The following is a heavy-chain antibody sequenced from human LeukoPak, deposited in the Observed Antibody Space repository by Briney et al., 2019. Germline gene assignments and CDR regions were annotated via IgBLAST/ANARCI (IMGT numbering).Heavy chain of an antibody. Sequence: SETLSLTCTVSGGSISSYYWSWIRQPPGRGLEWIGYIYYSGSTNYNPSLKSRVTISVDTSKNQFSLKLSSVTAADTAVYYCAGVVGTGYYGSGGYYRVSVKDYYGMDVWGQGTTVTVSS. J-gene: IGHJ6*02. CDR2: IYYSGST. D-gene: IGHD3-10*01. CDR3: AGVVGTGYYGSGGYYRVSVKDYYGMDV. V-gene: IGHV4-59*01. CDR1: GGSISSYY.